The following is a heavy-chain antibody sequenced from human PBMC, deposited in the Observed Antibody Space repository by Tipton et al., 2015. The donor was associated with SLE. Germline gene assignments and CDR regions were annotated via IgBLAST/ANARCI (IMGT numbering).Heavy chain of an antibody. J-gene: IGHJ6*03. CDR2: INHSGSP. CDR3: ARDHLPGGYYYYMDV. V-gene: IGHV4-34*01. D-gene: IGHD3-10*01. Sequence: TLSLTCAVYGGSFSGYYWSWIRQPPGKGLEWIGEINHSGSPNYNPSLKSRVTISVDTSKNQFPLKLSSVTAADTAVYYCARDHLPGGYYYYMDVWGKGTTVTVSS. CDR1: GGSFSGYY.